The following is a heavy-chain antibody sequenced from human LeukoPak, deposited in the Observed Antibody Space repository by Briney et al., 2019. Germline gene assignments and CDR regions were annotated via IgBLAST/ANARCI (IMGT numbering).Heavy chain of an antibody. Sequence: SETLSLTCTVSGGSISSSSYYWGWIRQPPGKGLEWIGNIYNSGTTYYNPSLKSRLTISVDTSKNQFSLKLNSATAADTAVYYCARPGTGTPDGFDYWGQGTLVTVSS. D-gene: IGHD1-7*01. J-gene: IGHJ4*02. CDR3: ARPGTGTPDGFDY. CDR1: GGSISSSSYY. CDR2: IYNSGTT. V-gene: IGHV4-39*01.